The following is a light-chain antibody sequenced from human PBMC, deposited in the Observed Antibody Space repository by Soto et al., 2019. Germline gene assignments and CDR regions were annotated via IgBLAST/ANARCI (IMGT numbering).Light chain of an antibody. J-gene: IGKJ5*01. CDR3: QQYNNWPPIT. CDR2: GAS. CDR1: QSVSSN. Sequence: EIVMTQSPATLSVSPGERATLSCRASQSVSSNLAWYKQKRGQAPRLLIYGASTRSTGIPARFSGSGSGTEFTLTISSLQSEDFAVYYCQQYNNWPPITFGQGTRLEIK. V-gene: IGKV3-15*01.